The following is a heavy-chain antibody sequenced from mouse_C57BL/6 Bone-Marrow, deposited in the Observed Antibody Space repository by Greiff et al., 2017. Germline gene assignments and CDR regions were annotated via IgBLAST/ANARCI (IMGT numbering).Heavy chain of an antibody. Sequence: QVQLQQPGAELVRPGSSVKLSCKASGYTFTSYWMDWVKQRPGQGLEWIGNIHPSDSETHYNQKFKDKATLTVDKSSSTAYMQLSSLTSEDSAVYCCARGDYGSGFDYWGQGTTLTVSS. V-gene: IGHV1-61*01. CDR2: IHPSDSET. CDR3: ARGDYGSGFDY. J-gene: IGHJ2*01. CDR1: GYTFTSYW. D-gene: IGHD1-1*01.